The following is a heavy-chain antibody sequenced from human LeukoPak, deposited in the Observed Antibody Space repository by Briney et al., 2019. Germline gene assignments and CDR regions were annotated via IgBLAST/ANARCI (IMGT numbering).Heavy chain of an antibody. D-gene: IGHD5-12*01. CDR3: AKAHRGYALEDY. Sequence: PGGSLRLSCAASGFTFSSYSMNWVRQAPGKGLEWVSSFSFNGESTYYADSAKGRFTISRDNSKNTLYLQMNSLRAEDTAVYYCAKAHRGYALEDYWGQGTLVTVSS. CDR1: GFTFSSYS. V-gene: IGHV3-23*01. J-gene: IGHJ4*02. CDR2: FSFNGEST.